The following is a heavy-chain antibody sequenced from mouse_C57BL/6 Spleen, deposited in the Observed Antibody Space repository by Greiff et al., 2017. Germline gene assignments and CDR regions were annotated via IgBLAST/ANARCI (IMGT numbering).Heavy chain of an antibody. Sequence: QVQLQQSGPELVKPGASVKISCKASGYAFSSSWMNWVKQRPGKGLEWIGRIYPGDGDTNYNGKFKGKATLTADKSSSTAYMQLSSLTSEDSAVYFCARRSEGIYYDYDAMYYWGQGTSVTVSS. CDR1: GYAFSSSW. J-gene: IGHJ4*01. V-gene: IGHV1-82*01. CDR2: IYPGDGDT. CDR3: ARRSEGIYYDYDAMYY. D-gene: IGHD2-1*01.